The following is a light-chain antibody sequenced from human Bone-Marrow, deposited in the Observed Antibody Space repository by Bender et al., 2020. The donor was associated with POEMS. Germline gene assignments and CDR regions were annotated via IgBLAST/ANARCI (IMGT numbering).Light chain of an antibody. CDR1: SSDIGSYNY. CDR3: SSYTSSNDPYV. CDR2: DVS. V-gene: IGLV2-14*01. Sequence: QSALTQPPSVSGSPGQSVTISCTGSSSDIGSYNYVSWYQQHPGKAPKLMIYDVSNRPSGVSNRFSGSKSGNTASLTTSGLQAEDEADYYCSSYTSSNDPYVFGTGTKVTVL. J-gene: IGLJ1*01.